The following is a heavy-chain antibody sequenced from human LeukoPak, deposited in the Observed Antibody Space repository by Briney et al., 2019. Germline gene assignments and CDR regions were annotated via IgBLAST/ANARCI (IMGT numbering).Heavy chain of an antibody. Sequence: GRSLRLSCAASGSTFSSYGMHWVRQAPGKGLEWVAVISYDGSNKYYADSVKGRFTIPRDNSKNTLYLQMNSLRAEDTAVYYCAKDWLGSYDVWGQGTLVTVSS. CDR1: GSTFSSYG. D-gene: IGHD1-26*01. J-gene: IGHJ4*02. V-gene: IGHV3-30*18. CDR3: AKDWLGSYDV. CDR2: ISYDGSNK.